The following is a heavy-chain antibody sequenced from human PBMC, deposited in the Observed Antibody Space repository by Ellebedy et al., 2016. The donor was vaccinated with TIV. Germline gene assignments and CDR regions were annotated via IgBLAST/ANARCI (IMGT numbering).Heavy chain of an antibody. CDR2: INPSGGST. CDR1: GYTFTSYY. Sequence: AASVKVSCKASGYTFTSYYMHWVRQAPGQGLEWMGIINPSGGSTTYAQKFQGRVTMTRDTSTSTVYIELSSLRSEDTAVYYCARDHSTEETSWWFDPWGQGTLVIVSS. CDR3: ARDHSTEETSWWFDP. J-gene: IGHJ5*02. V-gene: IGHV1-46*01. D-gene: IGHD1-1*01.